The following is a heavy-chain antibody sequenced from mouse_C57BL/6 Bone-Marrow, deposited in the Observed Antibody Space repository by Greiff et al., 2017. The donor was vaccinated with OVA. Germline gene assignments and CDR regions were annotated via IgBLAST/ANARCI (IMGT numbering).Heavy chain of an antibody. Sequence: DVHLVESGGDLVKPGGSLKLSCAASGFTFSSYGMSWVRQTPDKRLEWVATISSGGSYTYYPDSVKGRFTISSDNAKNTLYLQMSSLKSEDTAMYYCAREWAYYYGSSLAWFAYWGQGTLVTVSA. CDR2: ISSGGSYT. D-gene: IGHD1-1*01. J-gene: IGHJ3*01. V-gene: IGHV5-6*01. CDR1: GFTFSSYG. CDR3: AREWAYYYGSSLAWFAY.